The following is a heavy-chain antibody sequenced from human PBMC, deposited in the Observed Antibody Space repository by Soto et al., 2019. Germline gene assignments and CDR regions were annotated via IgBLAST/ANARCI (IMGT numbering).Heavy chain of an antibody. V-gene: IGHV3-33*01. CDR1: GFTFSSYG. CDR3: ASSYSSSWYPIDY. Sequence: QVQLVESGGGVVQPGRSLRLSCAASGFTFSSYGMHWVRQAPGKGLEWVAVIWYDGSNKYYADSVKGRFTISRDNSKNTLYLQMNSLRAEDTAVYYCASSYSSSWYPIDYWGQGTLVTVSS. CDR2: IWYDGSNK. D-gene: IGHD6-13*01. J-gene: IGHJ4*02.